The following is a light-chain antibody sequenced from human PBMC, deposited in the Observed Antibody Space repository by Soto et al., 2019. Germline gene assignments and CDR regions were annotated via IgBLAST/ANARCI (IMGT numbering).Light chain of an antibody. Sequence: EVVLTQSPGTLSLSPGERATLSCRASQNVFNNYLAWYQQRPGQSPRLLIYATSTRATGVPDRFSASGSGTDFTLTSSSLEPEDFAVYSCQQYGGSPLVTFGGGTKVEIK. V-gene: IGKV3-20*01. CDR3: QQYGGSPLVT. CDR2: ATS. CDR1: QNVFNNY. J-gene: IGKJ4*01.